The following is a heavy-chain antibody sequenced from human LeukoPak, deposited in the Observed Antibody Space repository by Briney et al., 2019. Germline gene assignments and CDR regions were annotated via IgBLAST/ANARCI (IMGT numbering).Heavy chain of an antibody. CDR1: GESSFSNYY. Sequence: SETLSLTCAVYGESSFSNYYWSWIRQTPGGALEWIGEINDSGYTNYNPSLKSRVTLSIDTSKNQFSLRLNSVTAADTAVYYCSRQVVGNDYWGRGTLVSVSS. CDR3: SRQVVGNDY. CDR2: INDSGYT. V-gene: IGHV4-34*01. J-gene: IGHJ4*02. D-gene: IGHD3-22*01.